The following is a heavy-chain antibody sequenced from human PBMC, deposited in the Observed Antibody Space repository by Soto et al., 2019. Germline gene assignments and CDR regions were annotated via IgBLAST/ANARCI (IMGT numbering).Heavy chain of an antibody. CDR2: IYYSGST. D-gene: IGHD1-20*01. Sequence: SETLSLTCTVSGGSVSSGSYYWSWIRQPPGKGLEWIGYIYYSGSTNYNPSLKSRVTISVDTSKNQFSLKLSSVTAADTAVCYCASIYNWNLFSLWGQGTMVTVSS. V-gene: IGHV4-61*01. CDR3: ASIYNWNLFSL. J-gene: IGHJ3*01. CDR1: GGSVSSGSYY.